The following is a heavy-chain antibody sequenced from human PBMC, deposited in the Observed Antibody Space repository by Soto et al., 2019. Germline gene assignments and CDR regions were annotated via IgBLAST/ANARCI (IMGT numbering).Heavy chain of an antibody. CDR2: INPSGGST. V-gene: IGHV1-46*03. J-gene: IGHJ6*03. CDR3: ASTDYDFWSGPGFYYYMDV. D-gene: IGHD3-3*01. Sequence: GESLKISCKGSGYSFTSYYMHWVRQAPGQGLEWMGIINPSGGSTRYAQKFQGRVTMTRDTSTSTVYMELSSLRSEDTAVYFCASTDYDFWSGPGFYYYMDVWGKGTTVTVSS. CDR1: GYSFTSYY.